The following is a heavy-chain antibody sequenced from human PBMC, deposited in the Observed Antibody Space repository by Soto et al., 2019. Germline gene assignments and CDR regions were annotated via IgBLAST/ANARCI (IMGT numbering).Heavy chain of an antibody. CDR2: ISHSGTSK. D-gene: IGHD6-19*01. CDR3: AKDWGSSGWFNWFNP. V-gene: IGHV3-30*18. Sequence: QVQLVESGGGVVQPGESLQVACAASGFTVATTGMHWVRQAPGKGLEWVAMISHSGTSKVYIDSVQGRFTISRDNARNNLYLQMISLRPEDTAIYYCAKDWGSSGWFNWFNPWGQGVLVTVSS. J-gene: IGHJ5*02. CDR1: GFTVATTG.